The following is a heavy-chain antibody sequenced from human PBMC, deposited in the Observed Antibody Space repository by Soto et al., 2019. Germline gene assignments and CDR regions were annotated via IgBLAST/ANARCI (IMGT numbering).Heavy chain of an antibody. CDR2: IYYSGST. Sequence: SETLSLTCTVSGGSISSSSYYWGWIRQPPGKGLEWIGSIYYSGSTYYNPSLKSRVTISVDTSKNQFSLKLSSVTAADTAVYYCARLPYYYGSGSYPEEDYYYYMDVWGKGTTVTVSS. V-gene: IGHV4-39*01. CDR3: ARLPYYYGSGSYPEEDYYYYMDV. D-gene: IGHD3-10*01. CDR1: GGSISSSSYY. J-gene: IGHJ6*03.